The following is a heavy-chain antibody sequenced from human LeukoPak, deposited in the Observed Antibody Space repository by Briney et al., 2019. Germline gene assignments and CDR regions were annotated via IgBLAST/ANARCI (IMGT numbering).Heavy chain of an antibody. CDR2: IYTSGST. CDR3: ARDGTKYSSSWYYFDY. CDR1: GGSISSYY. Sequence: SETLSLTCSVSGGSISSYYWSWIRQPAGKGLEWIGRIYTSGSTNYNPSLNSRVTISVDKSKNQFSLKLSSVTAADTAVYYCARDGTKYSSSWYYFDYWGQGILVIVSS. J-gene: IGHJ4*02. D-gene: IGHD6-13*01. V-gene: IGHV4-4*07.